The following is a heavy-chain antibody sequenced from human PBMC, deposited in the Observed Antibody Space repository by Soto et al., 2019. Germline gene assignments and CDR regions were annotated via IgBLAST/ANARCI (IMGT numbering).Heavy chain of an antibody. J-gene: IGHJ4*02. CDR1: GFTFSSYW. CDR3: ARDRGWSLFDY. D-gene: IGHD6-19*01. CDR2: TNSDGSDT. V-gene: IGHV3-74*01. Sequence: EVQLVESGGGLVQPGGSLRLSCAASGFTFSSYWMYWVRQAPGKGLVWVSRTNSDGSDTSYADSVKGRFTISRDNAKNPLYLQMNSRRSEDTAVYYCARDRGWSLFDYWGQGTLVTVSS.